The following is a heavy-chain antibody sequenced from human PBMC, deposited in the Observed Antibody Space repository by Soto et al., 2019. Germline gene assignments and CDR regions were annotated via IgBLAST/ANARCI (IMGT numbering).Heavy chain of an antibody. J-gene: IGHJ4*02. CDR2: VYWDDSK. CDR1: GFSLSTRDVG. CDR3: APCRGGVASF. Sequence: QITLNESGPTLVKPTQTLTLTCTFSGFSLSTRDVGVGWIRQPPGEALEWLGVVYWDDSKTYSPSLESRLTITKDPSKNQVVLRMTKMDPLDTATSYGAPCRGGVASFWGQGTLVTVSS. V-gene: IGHV2-5*02. D-gene: IGHD2-2*01.